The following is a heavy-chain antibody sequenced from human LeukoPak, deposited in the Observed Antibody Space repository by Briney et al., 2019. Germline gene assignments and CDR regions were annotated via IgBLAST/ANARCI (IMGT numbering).Heavy chain of an antibody. D-gene: IGHD3-22*01. CDR1: GGSISSGRDC. Sequence: NASETLSLTCTVSGGSISSGRDCWNWIRQPAGKGLEWIGRIYTSGTTHYNPSLKSRVTMSLDTSRNQVSLKLSSVTAADTAVYYCVKSYYDSTGYSGWFDPWGQGTLVTVSS. V-gene: IGHV4-61*02. CDR3: VKSYYDSTGYSGWFDP. CDR2: IYTSGTT. J-gene: IGHJ5*02.